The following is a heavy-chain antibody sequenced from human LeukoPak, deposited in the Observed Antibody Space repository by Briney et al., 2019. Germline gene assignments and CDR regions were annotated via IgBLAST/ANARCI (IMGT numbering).Heavy chain of an antibody. V-gene: IGHV3-7*01. D-gene: IGHD5-12*01. CDR3: ARDWGSTGYDLYDS. CDR1: GFIFSNYW. CDR2: IRQDGSER. Sequence: GGSLRLSCAASGFIFSNYWMTWVRQAPGKGLEWVAHIRQDGSERHYVDSVKDRFTISRDNAKNSLDLQVDSLRAEDTAVYYCARDWGSTGYDLYDSWGQGTLVTVSS. J-gene: IGHJ4*02.